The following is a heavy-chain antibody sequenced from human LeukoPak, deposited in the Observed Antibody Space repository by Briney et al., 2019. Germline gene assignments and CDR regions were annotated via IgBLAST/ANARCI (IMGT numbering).Heavy chain of an antibody. CDR2: IYSGGST. Sequence: PSETLSLTCTVSGGSISSYYWSWIRQPPGKGLEWVSVIYSGGSTYYADSVKGRFTISRDNSKNTLYLQMNNLRAEDTAVYFCGRDDAHVYNYGIQYWGQGTLVTVSS. CDR1: GGSISSYY. D-gene: IGHD5-24*01. CDR3: GRDDAHVYNYGIQY. J-gene: IGHJ4*02. V-gene: IGHV3-53*01.